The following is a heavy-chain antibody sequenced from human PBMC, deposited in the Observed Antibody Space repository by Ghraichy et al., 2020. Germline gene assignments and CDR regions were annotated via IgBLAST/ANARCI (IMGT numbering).Heavy chain of an antibody. CDR3: ARESSRSYVN. J-gene: IGHJ4*02. CDR1: GFTLSSHW. D-gene: IGHD1-26*01. V-gene: IGHV3-7*01. CDR2: IKQDGSEK. Sequence: GRSLRLSCAASGFTLSSHWMGWVRQAPGKGLEWVADIKQDGSEKFYVDSVEGRFTIARDNAKNSLYLQMNSLRVEDTAVYYCARESSRSYVNWGQGIRVTVSS.